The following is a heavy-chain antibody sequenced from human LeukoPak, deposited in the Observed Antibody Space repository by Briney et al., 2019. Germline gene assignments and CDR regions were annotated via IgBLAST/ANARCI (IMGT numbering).Heavy chain of an antibody. CDR3: ARDYGYYYDILQGY. CDR1: GFTFSSYW. Sequence: SGGSLRLSCAASGFTFSSYWMSWVRQAPGKGLEWVANIKQDGSEKYYVDSVKGRFTISRDNAKNSLYLQMNSLRAEDTAVYYCARDYGYYYDILQGYWGQGTLVTVFS. CDR2: IKQDGSEK. V-gene: IGHV3-7*01. J-gene: IGHJ4*02. D-gene: IGHD3-22*01.